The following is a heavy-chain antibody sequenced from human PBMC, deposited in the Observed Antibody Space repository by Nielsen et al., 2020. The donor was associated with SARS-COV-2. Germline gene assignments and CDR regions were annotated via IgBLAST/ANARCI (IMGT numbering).Heavy chain of an antibody. Sequence: GESLKISCGASGFTISSSFMSWVRQAAGKGLDWVSVIYTDGSTSHADYVKGRFTISRDNSKNTLYLQMNSLRAEDTAVYYCARDNWGRMDVWGQGTTVTVSS. V-gene: IGHV3-66*01. CDR1: GFTISSSF. D-gene: IGHD7-27*01. CDR3: ARDNWGRMDV. J-gene: IGHJ6*02. CDR2: IYTDGST.